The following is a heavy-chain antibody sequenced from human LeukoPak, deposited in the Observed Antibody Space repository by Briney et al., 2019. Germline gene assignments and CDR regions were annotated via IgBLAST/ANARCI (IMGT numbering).Heavy chain of an antibody. Sequence: GGSLRLPCAASGFTFSSYWMSWVRQAPGKGLEWVANIKQDGSEEYYVDSVKGRFIISRDNAKNSLYLQMSSLRVEDTAVYYCARGGLRLLEWLSPFDYWGQGTLVTVSS. V-gene: IGHV3-7*01. D-gene: IGHD3-3*01. CDR2: IKQDGSEE. CDR3: ARGGLRLLEWLSPFDY. CDR1: GFTFSSYW. J-gene: IGHJ4*02.